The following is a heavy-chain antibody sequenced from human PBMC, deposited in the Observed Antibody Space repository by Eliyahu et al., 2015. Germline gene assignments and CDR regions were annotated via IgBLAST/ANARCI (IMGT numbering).Heavy chain of an antibody. J-gene: IGHJ4*02. Sequence: EVQLVESGGGLVKPGGSLRLSCAAXGFTXXHXXXXWVRQAPGKGLEWVGRIKSKTDGGTTDYAAPVKGRFTISRDDSKNTLYLQMNSLKTEDTAVYYCTTTQYCSGGSCYLHFDYWGQGTLVTVSS. V-gene: IGHV3-15*01. CDR3: TTTQYCSGGSCYLHFDY. D-gene: IGHD2-15*01. CDR2: IKSKTDGGTT. CDR1: GFTXXHXX.